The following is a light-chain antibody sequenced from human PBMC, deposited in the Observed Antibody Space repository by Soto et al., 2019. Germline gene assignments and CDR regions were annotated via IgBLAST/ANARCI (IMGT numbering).Light chain of an antibody. V-gene: IGKV1-5*01. CDR3: QQYNSYWT. J-gene: IGKJ1*01. CDR1: QSISSW. Sequence: DIQMTQSPSTLSASVGDRVTITCRASQSISSWLAWYQQKPGKAPKLLIYDASSLESGVPSRFSGSGSGTEFPLTISSLQPDDFATYYCQQYNSYWTCGQGTKVEIK. CDR2: DAS.